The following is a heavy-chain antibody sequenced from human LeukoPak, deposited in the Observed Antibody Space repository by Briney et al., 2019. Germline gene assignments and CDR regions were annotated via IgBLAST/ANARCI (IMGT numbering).Heavy chain of an antibody. Sequence: ASVKVSCKASGYTFTSYYMHWVRQAPGQGLEWMGIINPSGGSTSYAQKFQGRVTMTRDTSISTAYMELSRLRSDDTAVYYCARGGGTHYDYWGQGTLVTVSS. J-gene: IGHJ4*02. D-gene: IGHD1-14*01. CDR1: GYTFTSYY. CDR3: ARGGGTHYDY. V-gene: IGHV1-46*01. CDR2: INPSGGST.